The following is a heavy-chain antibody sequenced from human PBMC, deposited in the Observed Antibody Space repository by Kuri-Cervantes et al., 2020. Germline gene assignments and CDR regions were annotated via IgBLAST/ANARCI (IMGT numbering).Heavy chain of an antibody. CDR3: AKERYRNYGNWFDP. CDR2: IYSDGGT. J-gene: IGHJ5*02. CDR1: GFTVRSYY. V-gene: IGHV3-53*04. D-gene: IGHD4-11*01. Sequence: GESLKISCAASGFTVRSYYMSWVRQAPGKGLEWVSIIYSDGGTYYADPVKGRFTISRHNSKNTLYLQMNSLRAEDTAVYYRAKERYRNYGNWFDPWGQGTLVTVSS.